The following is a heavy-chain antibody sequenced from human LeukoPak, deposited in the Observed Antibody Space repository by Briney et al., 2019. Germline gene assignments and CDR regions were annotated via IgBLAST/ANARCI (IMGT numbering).Heavy chain of an antibody. CDR2: INWNGGST. D-gene: IGHD3-22*01. CDR3: ARFRGYSLDDAFDI. CDR1: GFTFDDYG. Sequence: GGSLRLSCAASGFTFDDYGMSWVRQAPGKGLEWVSGINWNGGSTGYADSVKGRFTISRDNAKNSLYLQMNSLRAEDTALYYCARFRGYSLDDAFDIWGQGTMVTVSS. V-gene: IGHV3-20*04. J-gene: IGHJ3*02.